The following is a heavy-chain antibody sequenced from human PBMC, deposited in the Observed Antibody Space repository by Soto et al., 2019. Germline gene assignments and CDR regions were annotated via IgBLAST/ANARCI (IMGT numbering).Heavy chain of an antibody. J-gene: IGHJ3*01. Sequence: QLQLQESGSGLVKPSQTLSLTCAVSGGSISSGGYSWTWIRQPPGKGLEWIGYIYHSGNTYYNPSLKSRVTITGDRSKNQFTLNLSSVTAADTAVYYFASNLVADDALDVLGQGTMVTVSS. CDR2: IYHSGNT. CDR1: GGSISSGGYS. V-gene: IGHV4-30-2*01. CDR3: ASNLVADDALDV.